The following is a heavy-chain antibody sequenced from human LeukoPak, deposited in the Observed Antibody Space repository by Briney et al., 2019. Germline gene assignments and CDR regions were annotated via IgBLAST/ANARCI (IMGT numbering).Heavy chain of an antibody. Sequence: SETLSLTCTVSGGSISSYYWSWIRQPAGKGLEWIGRIYTSGSTNYNPSLKSRVTMSVDTSKNQFSLKLSSVTAADTAVYYCARKYYDFWSGYSNWFDPWGQGTLVTVSS. D-gene: IGHD3-3*01. J-gene: IGHJ5*02. CDR3: ARKYYDFWSGYSNWFDP. CDR1: GGSISSYY. CDR2: IYTSGST. V-gene: IGHV4-4*07.